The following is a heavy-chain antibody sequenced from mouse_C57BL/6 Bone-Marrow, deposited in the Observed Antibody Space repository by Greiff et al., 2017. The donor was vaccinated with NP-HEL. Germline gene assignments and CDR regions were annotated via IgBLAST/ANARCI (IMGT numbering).Heavy chain of an antibody. Sequence: QVQLQQSGAELVKPGASVKISCKASGYAFSSYWMNWVKERPGKGLEWIGQIYPGDGDTKYNGKFKGKATLTADKSSSTAYMQVSRLPSEDSAFYFCARGDYGSSRFGYAMDYWGQGTSVTVSS. CDR2: IYPGDGDT. V-gene: IGHV1-80*01. CDR1: GYAFSSYW. D-gene: IGHD1-1*01. CDR3: ARGDYGSSRFGYAMDY. J-gene: IGHJ4*01.